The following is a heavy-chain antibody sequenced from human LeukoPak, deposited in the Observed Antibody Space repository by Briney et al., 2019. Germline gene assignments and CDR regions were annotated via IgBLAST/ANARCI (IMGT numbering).Heavy chain of an antibody. D-gene: IGHD4-23*01. V-gene: IGHV4-4*02. Sequence: PSETLSLTSAVSGGSISSSNWWSWVRQPPGKGLEWIGEIYHSGSTYYNPSLKSRVTISVDTSKNQFSLKLSSVTAADTAVYYCARQNPYAVVKGFDYWGQGTLVTVSS. CDR1: GGSISSSNW. CDR2: IYHSGST. J-gene: IGHJ4*02. CDR3: ARQNPYAVVKGFDY.